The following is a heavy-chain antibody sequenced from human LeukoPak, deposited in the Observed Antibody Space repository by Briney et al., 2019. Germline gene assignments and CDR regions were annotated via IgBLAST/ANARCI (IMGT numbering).Heavy chain of an antibody. CDR3: AKDINFQGGYFDY. CDR2: ISWNSGSI. Sequence: GGSLRLSCAASGFTFDDYAMHWVRQAPGKGLEWVSGISWNSGSIGYADSVKGRFTISRDNAKNSLYLQMNSLRAEDTALYCCAKDINFQGGYFDYWGQGTLVTVSS. V-gene: IGHV3-9*01. D-gene: IGHD3-10*01. J-gene: IGHJ4*02. CDR1: GFTFDDYA.